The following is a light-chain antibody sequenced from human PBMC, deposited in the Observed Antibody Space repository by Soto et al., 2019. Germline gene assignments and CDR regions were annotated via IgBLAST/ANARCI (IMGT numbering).Light chain of an antibody. V-gene: IGKV1-9*01. CDR3: QQLNRQPRT. CDR1: QGIGTY. CDR2: ASS. Sequence: IPLTQSPSSLSASVGDRVTVTCRASQGIGTYLVWYQQKSGKAPTVLIYASSTLQTGVPSRFSGSGSGTEFTLTISSLQSEDVAAYDCQQLNRQPRTFGQATKVVIK. J-gene: IGKJ1*01.